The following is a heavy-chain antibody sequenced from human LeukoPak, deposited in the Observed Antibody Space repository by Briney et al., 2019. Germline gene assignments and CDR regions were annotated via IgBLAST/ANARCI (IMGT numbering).Heavy chain of an antibody. CDR1: GFTFSHYA. Sequence: GGSLRLSCAASGFTFSHYAMDWVRRAPGKGLEGVALISYDGSNKYYADSTKGRFTISRDNSKNTLYLQMDSLSPEDTAVYYCARDGEDMASVAYYFDYWGQGIQVTVSS. D-gene: IGHD5-24*01. V-gene: IGHV3-30*04. CDR3: ARDGEDMASVAYYFDY. CDR2: ISYDGSNK. J-gene: IGHJ4*02.